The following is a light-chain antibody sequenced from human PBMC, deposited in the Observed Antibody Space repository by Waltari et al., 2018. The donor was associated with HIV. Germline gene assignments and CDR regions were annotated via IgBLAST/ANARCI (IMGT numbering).Light chain of an antibody. CDR1: DSDFGYGNF. V-gene: IGLV2-14*03. CDR3: SSFTKDFTVI. Sequence: SVVTQPASVSGFPGQSVTISCTGTDSDFGYGNFVSWYQQHPGKAPKVILFEVDSLASGVDDRFSCSKSGNTASLTISGLRTEDEANYYCSSFTKDFTVIFGGGTKVTIL. J-gene: IGLJ2*01. CDR2: EVD.